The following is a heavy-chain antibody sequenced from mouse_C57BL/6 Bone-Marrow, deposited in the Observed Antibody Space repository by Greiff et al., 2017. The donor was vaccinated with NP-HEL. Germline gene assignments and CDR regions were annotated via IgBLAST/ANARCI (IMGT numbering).Heavy chain of an antibody. CDR1: GYTFTDYY. J-gene: IGHJ3*02. CDR3: ARWVGK. CDR2: INPNNGGT. Sequence: EVQLQQSGPELVKPGASVKISCKASGYTFTDYYMNWVKQSHGKSLEWIGDINPNNGGTSYNQKFKGKATLTVDKSSSTAYMELRRLTSEDSAVYYCARWVGKGGQGTLVTVSA. V-gene: IGHV1-26*01.